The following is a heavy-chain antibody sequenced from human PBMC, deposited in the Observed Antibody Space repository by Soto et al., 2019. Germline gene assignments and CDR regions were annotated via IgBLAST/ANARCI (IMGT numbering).Heavy chain of an antibody. CDR2: ISYDGSNK. D-gene: IGHD1-26*01. Sequence: QVQLVESGGGVVQPGRSLRLSCAASGFTFSSYGMHWVRQAPGKGLEWVAVISYDGSNKYYADSVKGRFTISRDNSKNTLYLQMNSLRAEDTAVYYCAKDRMLGGRVGATPWVGWFDPWGQGTLVTVSS. CDR1: GFTFSSYG. CDR3: AKDRMLGGRVGATPWVGWFDP. V-gene: IGHV3-30*18. J-gene: IGHJ5*02.